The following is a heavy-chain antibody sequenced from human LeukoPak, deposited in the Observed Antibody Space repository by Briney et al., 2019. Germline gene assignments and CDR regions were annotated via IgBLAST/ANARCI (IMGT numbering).Heavy chain of an antibody. CDR1: GFSFNEYS. V-gene: IGHV3-48*01. D-gene: IGHD3-22*01. CDR3: AKMALTMIVVPYYMDV. J-gene: IGHJ6*03. CDR2: ISSDSRTI. Sequence: HPGGSLRLSCAASGFSFNEYSMNWVRQAPGKGLEWLSYISSDSRTIKDADSVRGRFTVSRDNINNILYLQMNSLRAEDTAVYYLAKMALTMIVVPYYMDVWGKGTTVTVSS.